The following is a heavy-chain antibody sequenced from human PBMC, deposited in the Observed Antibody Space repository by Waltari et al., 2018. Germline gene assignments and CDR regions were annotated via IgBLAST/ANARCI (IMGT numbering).Heavy chain of an antibody. J-gene: IGHJ6*02. D-gene: IGHD2-2*01. CDR2: FFYPGNI. V-gene: IGHV4-39*02. Sequence: QLQLQESGPGLVKPSETLSLTCTVSGGSVSPPSYSSAWVRQSPGKGLEWIGTFFYPGNIYYNPSLTSRVTISVDSPQNHLSLRLSSVTAADTAVYYCARLSGYCDDTGCYGHYAMDVWGQGTTVTVSS. CDR1: GGSVSPPSYS. CDR3: ARLSGYCDDTGCYGHYAMDV.